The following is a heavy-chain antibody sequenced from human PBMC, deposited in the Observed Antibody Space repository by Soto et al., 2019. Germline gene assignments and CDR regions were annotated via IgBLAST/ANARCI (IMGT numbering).Heavy chain of an antibody. D-gene: IGHD1-1*01. V-gene: IGHV5-10-1*01. CDR2: IDPSDSYT. CDR1: GYSFTSYW. J-gene: IGHJ6*02. CDR3: ARLGRTGTYYYYGMDV. Sequence: SLKISCKGSGYSFTSYWISWVRQMPGKGLEWMGRIDPSDSYTNYSPSFQGHVTISADKSISTAYLQWSSLKASDTAMYYCARLGRTGTYYYYGMDVWGQGTTVTVSS.